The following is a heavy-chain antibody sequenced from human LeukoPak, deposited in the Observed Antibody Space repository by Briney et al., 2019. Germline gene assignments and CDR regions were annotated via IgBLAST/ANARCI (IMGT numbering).Heavy chain of an antibody. CDR3: ATDTYSISWTHAFDI. D-gene: IGHD6-13*01. CDR1: GYTLTELS. CDR2: FDPEDGET. V-gene: IGHV1-24*01. J-gene: IGHJ3*02. Sequence: VASVKVSCKVSGYTLTELSMHWARQAPGKGLEWMGGFDPEDGETIYAQKFQGRVTMTEDTSTDTDYMELSSLRSEDTAVYYCATDTYSISWTHAFDIWGQGTMVTVSS.